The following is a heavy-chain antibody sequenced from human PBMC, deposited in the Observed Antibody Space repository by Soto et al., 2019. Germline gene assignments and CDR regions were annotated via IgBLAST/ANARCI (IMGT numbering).Heavy chain of an antibody. CDR1: GFTFTSSA. Sequence: PVGPLRLSYAASGFTFTSSAMNWVRQAPGKGLEWVSAVSGSGATTWYADSLRGRFTISRDNSKNTVYLQMNGLRAEDTAVYYCAKGAPGTPYFDYWGQGALVTVSS. CDR3: AKGAPGTPYFDY. J-gene: IGHJ4*02. CDR2: VSGSGATT. D-gene: IGHD6-13*01. V-gene: IGHV3-23*01.